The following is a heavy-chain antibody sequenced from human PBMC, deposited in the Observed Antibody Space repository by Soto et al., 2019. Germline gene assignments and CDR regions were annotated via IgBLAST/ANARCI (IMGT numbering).Heavy chain of an antibody. D-gene: IGHD5-12*01. CDR2: ISAYNGNT. V-gene: IGHV1-18*01. Sequence: ASVKVSCTASGYTFTSYGISWVRPAPGQGLEWMGWISAYNGNTNYAQKLQGRVTMTTDTSTSTAYMELRSLRSDDTAVYYCATSGERGYSGYDLIRFDYWGQGTLVTVSS. CDR1: GYTFTSYG. CDR3: ATSGERGYSGYDLIRFDY. J-gene: IGHJ4*02.